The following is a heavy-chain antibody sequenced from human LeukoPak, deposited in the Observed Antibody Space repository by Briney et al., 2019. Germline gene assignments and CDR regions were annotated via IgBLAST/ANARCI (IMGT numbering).Heavy chain of an antibody. CDR1: GYTFTGYY. D-gene: IGHD3-10*01. Sequence: GASVKDSCKASGYTFTGYYMHWVRQAPGQGLEWMGWINPNSGGTNYAQKFQGWVTMTRDTSISTAYMELSRLRSDDTAVYYCARDYYGSGSYVFDYWGQGTLVTVSS. CDR3: ARDYYGSGSYVFDY. CDR2: INPNSGGT. J-gene: IGHJ4*02. V-gene: IGHV1-2*04.